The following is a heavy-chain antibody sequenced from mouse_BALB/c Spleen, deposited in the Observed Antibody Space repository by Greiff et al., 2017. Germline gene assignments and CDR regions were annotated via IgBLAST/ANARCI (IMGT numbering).Heavy chain of an antibody. CDR1: GFTFSDYY. V-gene: IGHV5-4*02. J-gene: IGHJ4*01. D-gene: IGHD3-2*02. Sequence: EVMLVESGGGSVKPGGSLKLSCAASGFTFSDYYMYWVRQTPEKRLEWVATISDGGSYTYYPDSVKGRFTISRDNAKNNLYLQMSSLKSEDTAMYYCARDQGDYWGQGTSVTVSS. CDR2: ISDGGSYT. CDR3: ARDQGDY.